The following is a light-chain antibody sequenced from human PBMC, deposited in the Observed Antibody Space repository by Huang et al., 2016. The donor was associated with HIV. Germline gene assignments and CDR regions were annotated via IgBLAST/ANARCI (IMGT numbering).Light chain of an antibody. Sequence: DIVMTQSPLSLPVTPGEPASISCRSSQSLLHRNGYNYLDWYLQKTGQAPQLRMYLSSNRAAGVPDRFSGSGSVVDFTLKISRVEAEDAGVYYCMQSLQTPRTFGQGTRLEIK. CDR3: MQSLQTPRT. V-gene: IGKV2-28*01. J-gene: IGKJ5*01. CDR1: QSLLHRNGYNY. CDR2: LSS.